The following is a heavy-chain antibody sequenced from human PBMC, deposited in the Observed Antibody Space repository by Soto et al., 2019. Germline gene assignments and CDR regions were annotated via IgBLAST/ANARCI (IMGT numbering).Heavy chain of an antibody. V-gene: IGHV1-18*03. CDR3: ARMGDVPYYSYGMDV. J-gene: IGHJ6*02. D-gene: IGHD3-16*01. Sequence: QVQLVQSGAEVKKPGASVKVSCKASGYTFTSYGFIWVRQAPGQGLEWMGWINAYNGDTNYAQNLQGRVTMTTDTSTHTAYMELRSLRSDDMAVYYCARMGDVPYYSYGMDVWGQGTTVTVSS. CDR1: GYTFTSYG. CDR2: INAYNGDT.